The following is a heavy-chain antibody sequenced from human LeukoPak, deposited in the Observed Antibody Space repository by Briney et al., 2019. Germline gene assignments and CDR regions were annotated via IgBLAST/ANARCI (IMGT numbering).Heavy chain of an antibody. J-gene: IGHJ6*02. CDR2: IYSGGST. CDR1: GFTVSSNY. CDR3: ARDKGGGQSSGSSGGMDV. Sequence: GGSLRLSCAASGFTVSSNYMSWVRQAPGKGLEWVSVIYSGGSTYYADSVRGRFTISRDNSKNTLYLQMNSLRAEDTAVYYCARDKGGGQSSGSSGGMDVWGQGTTVTVSS. D-gene: IGHD6-19*01. V-gene: IGHV3-66*01.